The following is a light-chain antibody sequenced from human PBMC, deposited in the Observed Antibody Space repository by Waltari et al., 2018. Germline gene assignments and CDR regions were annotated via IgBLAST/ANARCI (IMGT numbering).Light chain of an antibody. CDR3: SSYTGTTTPRV. Sequence: QSALTQPAYVSRSPGQSIIIPCTATSSGVGTYTLVSWYQQHPGKAPKVIIYEGNKRPSEVSNRFSGSKSGNTASLTISGLQAEDEADYYCSSYTGTTTPRVFGGVTKLTVL. CDR2: EGN. J-gene: IGLJ3*02. V-gene: IGLV2-23*01. CDR1: SSGVGTYTL.